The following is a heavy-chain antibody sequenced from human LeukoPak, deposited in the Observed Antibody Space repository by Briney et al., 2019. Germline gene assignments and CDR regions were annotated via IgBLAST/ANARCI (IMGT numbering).Heavy chain of an antibody. Sequence: SETLSLTCTVSGGSISSSSYYWGWIRQPPGKGLEWIGSISYSGSTYYNPSLKSRVTISVDTSKNQFSLKLSSVTAADTAVYYCARRGLRFFSDYWGQGTLVTVSS. CDR1: GGSISSSSYY. CDR2: ISYSGST. CDR3: ARRGLRFFSDY. V-gene: IGHV4-39*01. D-gene: IGHD3-3*01. J-gene: IGHJ4*02.